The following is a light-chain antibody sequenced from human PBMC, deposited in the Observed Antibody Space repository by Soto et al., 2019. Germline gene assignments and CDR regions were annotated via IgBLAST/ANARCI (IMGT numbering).Light chain of an antibody. V-gene: IGLV2-8*01. CDR3: SRSASYTPSL. Sequence: QSVLTQPPSASGSPGQSVTISCTGTSNDVGGYDFVSWYQQHPGRAPKLIIVEVNKWPSGVPDRFSASKSGNTASLTVSGLQAEDESDYDCSRSASYTPSLLGTRT. CDR2: EVN. J-gene: IGLJ1*01. CDR1: SNDVGGYDF.